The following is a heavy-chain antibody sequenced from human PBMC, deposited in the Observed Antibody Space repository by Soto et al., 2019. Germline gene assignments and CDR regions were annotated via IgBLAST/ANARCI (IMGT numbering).Heavy chain of an antibody. CDR2: ITGSAGST. CDR1: GFTFSSFA. D-gene: IGHD3-3*01. CDR3: ARGTVLTLETGYFDY. V-gene: IGHV3-23*01. J-gene: IGHJ4*02. Sequence: LRLSCAASGFTFSSFAMSWVRQAPGKGLEWVSEITGSAGSTYYADSVKGRFTISRDNSRDTLYMQMNSLRAEDTAVYYCARGTVLTLETGYFDYWGQGTLVTVSS.